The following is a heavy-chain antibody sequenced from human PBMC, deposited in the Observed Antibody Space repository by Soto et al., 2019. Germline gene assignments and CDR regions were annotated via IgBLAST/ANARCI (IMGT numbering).Heavy chain of an antibody. V-gene: IGHV3-48*03. D-gene: IGHD3-10*01. CDR2: ISSSGSTI. CDR1: GFTFSSYE. J-gene: IGHJ6*02. Sequence: EVQLVESGGGLVQPGGSLRLSCAASGFTFSSYEMNWVRQAPGKGLEWVSYISSSGSTISYADSVKGRFTISRDNAKDSLYLQMKSLRAEDTAVYYCARVPTYYSPYYSYAMDVWGQGTTVTVSS. CDR3: ARVPTYYSPYYSYAMDV.